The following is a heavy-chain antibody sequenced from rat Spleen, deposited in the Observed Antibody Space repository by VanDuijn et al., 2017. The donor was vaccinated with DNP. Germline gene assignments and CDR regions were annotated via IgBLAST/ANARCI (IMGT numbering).Heavy chain of an antibody. V-gene: IGHV2-6*01. D-gene: IGHD1-12*02. CDR2: VSNGGIT. Sequence: QVQLKESGPGLVQPSQTLSLTCTVSGFSLTSYSVGWIRQPPGRGLEWIAAVSNGGITYYNSPLKSRLSVSRDTSKSQVFLKMNSLHTEDTAMYFCARSDYSDGGYYYGYFDYWGQGVMVTVSS. CDR3: ARSDYSDGGYYYGYFDY. CDR1: GFSLTSYS. J-gene: IGHJ2*01.